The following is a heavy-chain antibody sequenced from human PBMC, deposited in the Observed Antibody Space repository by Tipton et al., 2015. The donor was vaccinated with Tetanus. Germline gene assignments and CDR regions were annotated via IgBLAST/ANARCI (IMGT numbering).Heavy chain of an antibody. CDR1: GALITTGGYS. J-gene: IGHJ4*02. Sequence: LRLSCNVSGALITTGGYSWGWIRQPPGQGLEWLGYIYQTDSTYYNPSVRSRLTLSIQRSKNQVSLRLSSVTAADTAVYYCVRGRGLGAYSFGFGYWGQGALVTVSS. V-gene: IGHV4-30-2*01. CDR3: VRGRGLGAYSFGFGY. CDR2: IYQTDST. D-gene: IGHD5-12*01.